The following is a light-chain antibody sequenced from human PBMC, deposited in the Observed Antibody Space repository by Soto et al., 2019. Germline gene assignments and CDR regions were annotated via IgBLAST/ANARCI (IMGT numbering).Light chain of an antibody. J-gene: IGLJ2*01. CDR3: QTWVTGIVV. Sequence: QSVLTQSPSASASLGASVRLTCTLNSGHNSYAIAWHQQQPEKGPRYLMKLNSDGTHTRGDGIPDRFSGSSSGAERYLTISSLQSEDEADYYCQTWVTGIVVFGGGTKLTVL. V-gene: IGLV4-69*01. CDR1: SGHNSYA. CDR2: LNSDGTH.